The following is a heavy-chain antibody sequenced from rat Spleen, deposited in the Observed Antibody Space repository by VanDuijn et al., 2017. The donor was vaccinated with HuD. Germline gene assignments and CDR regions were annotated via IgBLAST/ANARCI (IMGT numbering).Heavy chain of an antibody. CDR2: IWSGGST. D-gene: IGHD1-6*01. Sequence: QVQLKESGPGLVQPSQTLSLTCTVSGFSLTSNSVSWVRQPPGKGLERMGAIWSGGSTDYNSALKSRLSISRDTSKSQGFLKMNSLQTQDTAIYFCTIYTTAMGAFDYWGQGVMVTVSS. J-gene: IGHJ2*01. V-gene: IGHV2-1*01. CDR3: TIYTTAMGAFDY. CDR1: GFSLTSNS.